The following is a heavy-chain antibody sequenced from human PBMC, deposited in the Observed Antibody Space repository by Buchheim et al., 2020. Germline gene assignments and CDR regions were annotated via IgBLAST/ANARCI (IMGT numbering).Heavy chain of an antibody. D-gene: IGHD6-6*01. J-gene: IGHJ5*02. CDR2: ISGSDGNT. V-gene: IGHV3-23*01. CDR1: RFTFATSA. Sequence: EVQLLESGGGLVQPGGSLRLSCAASRFTFATSAMSWVRQAPGKGLEWVSAISGSDGNTYYADSVKGRFTISKDNSKNTLYQQMSNLRAEDTAVYFCARRPGYWFDPWGQGTL. CDR3: ARRPGYWFDP.